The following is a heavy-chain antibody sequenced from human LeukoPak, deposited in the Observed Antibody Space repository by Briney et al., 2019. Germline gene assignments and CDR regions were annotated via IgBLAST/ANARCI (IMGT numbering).Heavy chain of an antibody. CDR1: GFTFNKYY. CDR3: AKNRGGTYKYYMDV. CDR2: VSGSGGAK. V-gene: IGHV3-23*01. Sequence: PWGSLTLTCAASGFTFNKYYWSWLRQAPGMGLEWLSYVSGSGGAKYYADSVKGRFTTSRDNSKNTVYLQMGSLRAEDTAVYYCAKNRGGTYKYYMDVWGNGTTVTVSS. D-gene: IGHD1-1*01. J-gene: IGHJ6*03.